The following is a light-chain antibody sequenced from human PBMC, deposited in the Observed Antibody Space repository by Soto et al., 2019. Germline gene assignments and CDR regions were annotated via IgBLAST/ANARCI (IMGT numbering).Light chain of an antibody. CDR1: SSDVGGSAY. CDR3: SSYTTSSTYV. J-gene: IGLJ1*01. Sequence: QSALTQPASVSGSPGQSITISCTGTSSDVGGSAYVSWYQQFPGNVPKLMIYEVSNRPSGVSNRFSGSKSGNTASLTISGLQAEDEADYYCSSYTTSSTYVFATGTKLTVL. V-gene: IGLV2-14*01. CDR2: EVS.